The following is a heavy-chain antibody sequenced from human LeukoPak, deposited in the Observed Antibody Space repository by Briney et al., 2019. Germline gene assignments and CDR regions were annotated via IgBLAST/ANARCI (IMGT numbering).Heavy chain of an antibody. V-gene: IGHV4-59*08. CDR1: GGSISSYY. CDR2: IYYSGST. Sequence: SETLSLTCTVSGGSISSYYWSWIRQPPGKGLEWIGYIYYSGSTNYNPSLKSRVTISVDTSKNQFSLKLSSVTAADTAVYYCARPVGGTGAFDIWGQGTMVTVSS. J-gene: IGHJ3*02. D-gene: IGHD1-14*01. CDR3: ARPVGGTGAFDI.